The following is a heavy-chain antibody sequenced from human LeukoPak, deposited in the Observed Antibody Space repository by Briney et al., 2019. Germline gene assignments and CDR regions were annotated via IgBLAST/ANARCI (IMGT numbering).Heavy chain of an antibody. D-gene: IGHD5-24*01. CDR3: AKCGMSTIGELDY. J-gene: IGHJ4*02. CDR1: GFTVTAYA. CDR2: ISGSGSST. Sequence: GGSLRLSCTASGFTVTAYAMSWVRQAPGKGLKWVSGISGSGSSTYYADSVKGRFTISRDTSKNTLYLEMNSLRADDTAVYYCAKCGMSTIGELDYWGQGTLVTVSS. V-gene: IGHV3-23*01.